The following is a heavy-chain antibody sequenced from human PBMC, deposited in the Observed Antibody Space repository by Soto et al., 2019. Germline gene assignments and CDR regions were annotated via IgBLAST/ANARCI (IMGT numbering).Heavy chain of an antibody. CDR1: GFTFGDYA. J-gene: IGHJ6*02. D-gene: IGHD6-13*01. Sequence: GGSLRLSCTASGFTFGDYAMSWFRQAPGKGLEWVGFIRSKAYGGTTEYAASVKGRFTISRDDSKSIAYLQMNSLKTEDTAVYYCTMYSSTYYYYRMDVWGQGTTVSVAS. CDR3: TMYSSTYYYYRMDV. CDR2: IRSKAYGGTT. V-gene: IGHV3-49*03.